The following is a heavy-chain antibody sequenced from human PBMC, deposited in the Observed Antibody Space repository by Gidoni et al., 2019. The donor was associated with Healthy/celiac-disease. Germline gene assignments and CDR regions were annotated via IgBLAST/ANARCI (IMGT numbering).Heavy chain of an antibody. CDR2: INPSGGST. CDR3: ARDGNSSSWYFY. Sequence: HVQLVHSVAEVKKPGASVTVSCTASGSTFTSYYMHWVRQDPGHGLEWMGIINPSGGSTSYAQKCQGRVTMTRDTSTRTVYMELRRLRSEDTAVYYCARDGNSSSWYFYWGQGTLVTVAS. V-gene: IGHV1-46*01. CDR1: GSTFTSYY. J-gene: IGHJ4*02. D-gene: IGHD6-13*01.